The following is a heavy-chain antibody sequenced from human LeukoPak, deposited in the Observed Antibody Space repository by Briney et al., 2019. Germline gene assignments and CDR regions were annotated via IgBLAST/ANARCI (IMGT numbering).Heavy chain of an antibody. J-gene: IGHJ5*02. Sequence: PETLSLTRAVYGGSFRGYYWSWIRQTPGKGLEWQGEINHSGSTKCNQSLKGLVTISVDTSKNQFSLKLSSVTAADRAVYYCASGGPIVGATNARNWFDHWGQGTLVTVSS. CDR1: GGSFRGYY. V-gene: IGHV4-34*01. CDR3: ASGGPIVGATNARNWFDH. CDR2: INHSGST. D-gene: IGHD1-26*01.